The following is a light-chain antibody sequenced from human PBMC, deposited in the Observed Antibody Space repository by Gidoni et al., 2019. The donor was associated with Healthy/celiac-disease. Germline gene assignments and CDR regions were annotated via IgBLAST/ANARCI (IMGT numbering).Light chain of an antibody. CDR2: DAS. Sequence: IVLTQSPATLSLSPGERATLSCRASQSVSSYLAWYQQKPGQAPRHLIYDASSGSGTDFTLTISSLEPEDVAVYYCQQRSNWPVTFGGGTKVEIK. CDR3: QQRSNWPVT. J-gene: IGKJ4*01. V-gene: IGKV3-11*01. CDR1: QSVSSY.